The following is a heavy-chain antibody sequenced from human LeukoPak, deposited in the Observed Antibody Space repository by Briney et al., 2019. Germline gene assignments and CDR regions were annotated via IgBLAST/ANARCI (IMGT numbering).Heavy chain of an antibody. J-gene: IGHJ4*02. V-gene: IGHV4-59*01. CDR3: ARLSLFGEHYFDY. D-gene: IGHD3-10*02. Sequence: KPSETLSLTCTVSGGSISSYYWSWIRQPPGKGLDWIGYIYYSGSTNYNPSLKSRVTISVDTSKNQFSLKLSSVTAADTAVYYCARLSLFGEHYFDYWGQGTLVTVSS. CDR2: IYYSGST. CDR1: GGSISSYY.